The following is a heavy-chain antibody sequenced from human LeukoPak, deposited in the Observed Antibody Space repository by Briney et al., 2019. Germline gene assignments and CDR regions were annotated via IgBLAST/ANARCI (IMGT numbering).Heavy chain of an antibody. CDR2: ISYDGGNQ. V-gene: IGHV3-30*04. J-gene: IGHJ4*02. D-gene: IGHD3-22*01. Sequence: PGGSLRLSCAASEFTFSSYAMHWVRQAPGKGLEWVAVISYDGGNQYYADSVKGRFTISRDNSKKTLFLQMNSLRTGDTAVYYCARGGSSYYYCDYWGQGTLVTVSS. CDR1: EFTFSSYA. CDR3: ARGGSSYYYCDY.